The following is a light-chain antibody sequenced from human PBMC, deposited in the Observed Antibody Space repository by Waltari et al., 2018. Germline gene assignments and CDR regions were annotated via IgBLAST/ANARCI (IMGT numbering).Light chain of an antibody. V-gene: IGKV1-39*01. CDR2: AAS. Sequence: DIQRTQSPSSLSASVGDRVTITCRASQTISSYLNWYQQKPEKAPKLLIYAASSLQSGVPSRFSGTGSGTDFTLTISSLQPEDFATYYCQQSYSMPRTFGQGTKVEIK. J-gene: IGKJ1*01. CDR3: QQSYSMPRT. CDR1: QTISSY.